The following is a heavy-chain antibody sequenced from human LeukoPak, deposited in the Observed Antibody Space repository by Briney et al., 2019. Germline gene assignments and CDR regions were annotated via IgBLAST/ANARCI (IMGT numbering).Heavy chain of an antibody. Sequence: PSETLSLTCTVPGGSISSYYWSWIRQPPGKGLEWIGYIYYSGSTNYNPSLKSRVTISVDTSKNQFSLKLSSVTAADTAVYYCAREGGDYDSGGYMDVWGKGTTVTISS. CDR1: GGSISSYY. J-gene: IGHJ6*03. CDR3: AREGGDYDSGGYMDV. V-gene: IGHV4-59*01. CDR2: IYYSGST. D-gene: IGHD5-12*01.